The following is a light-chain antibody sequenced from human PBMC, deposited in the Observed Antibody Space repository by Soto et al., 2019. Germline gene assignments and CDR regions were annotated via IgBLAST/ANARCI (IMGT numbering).Light chain of an antibody. CDR1: SSDVGGYNY. J-gene: IGLJ1*01. V-gene: IGLV2-11*01. CDR3: CSYAGSYTHV. Sequence: QSVLTQPRSVSGSPGQSVTISCTGTSSDVGGYNYVSWYQQHPGKAPKLMIYDVSKRPSGVPDRFPGSKSGNTASLTISGLQAEDEADYYCCSYAGSYTHVFGTGTKLTVL. CDR2: DVS.